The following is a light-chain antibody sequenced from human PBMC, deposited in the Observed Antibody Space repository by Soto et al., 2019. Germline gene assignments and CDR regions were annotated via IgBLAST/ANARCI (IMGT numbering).Light chain of an antibody. J-gene: IGLJ1*01. CDR2: EVT. CDR3: ASYAGGNQV. CDR1: RSDIGGYNF. Sequence: QSALTQPPSASGSPGQSVTISCTGTRSDIGGYNFVSWYQHHPDKAPKLMIYEVTKRPSGVPDRFSASKSGNTASLTVSGLLAEDEADYYCASYAGGNQVFGTGTKVTVL. V-gene: IGLV2-8*01.